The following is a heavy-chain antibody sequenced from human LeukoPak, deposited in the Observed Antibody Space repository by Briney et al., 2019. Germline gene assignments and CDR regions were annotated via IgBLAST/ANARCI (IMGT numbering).Heavy chain of an antibody. J-gene: IGHJ5*02. CDR3: TQYYYVSSGLRWFDP. CDR2: INPNSGGT. Sequence: ASVKVSCKASGYTFTGYYMHWVRQAPGQGLEWMGRINPNSGGTNYAQKFQGRVTMTRDTSISTAYMELSRLRSDDTAVYYCTQYYYVSSGLRWFDPWGQGTLVTVSS. D-gene: IGHD3-22*01. CDR1: GYTFTGYY. V-gene: IGHV1-2*06.